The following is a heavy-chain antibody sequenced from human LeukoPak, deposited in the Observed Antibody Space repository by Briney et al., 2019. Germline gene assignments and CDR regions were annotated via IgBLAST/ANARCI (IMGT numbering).Heavy chain of an antibody. CDR3: ARHASSWVGELDY. D-gene: IGHD3-16*01. CDR1: GASFSDFY. Sequence: SETLSLTCTVSGASFSDFYWSWIRQSPGRGLEWIGYVSDSGGTSYNPSLKSRVTLSVDTSKNQFFLNLNSVTAADTAVYYCARHASSWVGELDYWGQGTLVTVSS. J-gene: IGHJ4*02. CDR2: VSDSGGT. V-gene: IGHV4-59*08.